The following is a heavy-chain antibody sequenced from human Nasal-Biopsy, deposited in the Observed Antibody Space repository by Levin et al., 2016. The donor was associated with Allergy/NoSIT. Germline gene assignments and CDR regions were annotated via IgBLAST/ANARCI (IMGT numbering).Heavy chain of an antibody. CDR3: VREGGGTFEI. CDR1: GFTFSNSW. CDR2: IKQDGSDK. V-gene: IGHV3-7*03. D-gene: IGHD1-26*01. Sequence: GESLKISCAASGFTFSNSWMSWVRQAPGKGLEWVANIKQDGSDKYYVDSVKGRFTISRDNAKNSLYLQMNSLRAEDTAVYYCVREGGGTFEIWGQGTMVTVSS. J-gene: IGHJ3*02.